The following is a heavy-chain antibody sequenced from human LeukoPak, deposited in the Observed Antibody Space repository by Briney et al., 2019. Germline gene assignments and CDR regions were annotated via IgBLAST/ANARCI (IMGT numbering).Heavy chain of an antibody. D-gene: IGHD3-10*01. J-gene: IGHJ6*02. CDR2: ISYDGSNK. CDR1: GFTFSSYG. CDR3: AKDPREYGYYYYGVDV. V-gene: IGHV3-30*18. Sequence: GGSLRLSCAASGFTFSSYGMHWVRQAPGKGLEWVAVISYDGSNKYYADSVKGRFTISRDNSKNTLYLQMNSLRAEDTAVYYCAKDPREYGYYYYGVDVWGQGTTVTVSS.